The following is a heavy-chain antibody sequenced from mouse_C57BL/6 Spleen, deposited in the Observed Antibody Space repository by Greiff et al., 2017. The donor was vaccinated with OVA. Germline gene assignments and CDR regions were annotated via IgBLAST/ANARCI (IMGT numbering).Heavy chain of an antibody. J-gene: IGHJ2*01. Sequence: VQLVESGAELARPGASVKLSCKASGYTFTSYGISWVKQRTGQGLEWIGEIYPRSGNTYYNEKFKGKATLTADKSSSTAYMELRSLTSEDSAVYFCARRLGRGGDYFDYWGQGTTLTVSS. D-gene: IGHD4-1*01. CDR1: GYTFTSYG. V-gene: IGHV1-81*01. CDR2: IYPRSGNT. CDR3: ARRLGRGGDYFDY.